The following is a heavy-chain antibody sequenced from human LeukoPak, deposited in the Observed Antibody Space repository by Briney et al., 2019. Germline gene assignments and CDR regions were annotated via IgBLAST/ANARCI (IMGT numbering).Heavy chain of an antibody. CDR2: INHSGST. CDR3: ARGRYLIAAFDH. Sequence: PSETLSLTCAVYGGSFSGYYWSWIRQPPGKGLEWIGEINHSGSTNYNPSLKSRVTISVDTSKNQFSLKLSSVTAADTAVYYCARGRYLIAAFDHWGQGTLVTVSS. D-gene: IGHD6-25*01. CDR1: GGSFSGYY. V-gene: IGHV4-34*01. J-gene: IGHJ4*02.